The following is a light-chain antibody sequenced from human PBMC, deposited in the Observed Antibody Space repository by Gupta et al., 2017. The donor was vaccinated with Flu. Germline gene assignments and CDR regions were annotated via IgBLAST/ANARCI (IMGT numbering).Light chain of an antibody. Sequence: QSVLAQPPSASGTPGQRVTISCSGSSSNIGSNTVNWYQQVPIAAPNLLIYGNNQRPSGVPDRFSGSKSGTSASLAISGLQSEDEADYYCAAWDDSLNGHYVFGTGTRVTVL. V-gene: IGLV1-44*01. CDR3: AAWDDSLNGHYV. J-gene: IGLJ1*01. CDR1: SSNIGSNT. CDR2: GNN.